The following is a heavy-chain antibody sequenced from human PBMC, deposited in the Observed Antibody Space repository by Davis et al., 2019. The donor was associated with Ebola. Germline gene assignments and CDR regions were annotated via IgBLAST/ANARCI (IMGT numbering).Heavy chain of an antibody. CDR1: GFTVSSNY. V-gene: IGHV3-53*01. J-gene: IGHJ4*02. CDR2: IYSGGST. Sequence: GESLKISCAASGFTVSSNYMSWVRQAPGKGLEWVSVIYSGGSTYYADSVKGRFTISRDNSKNTLYLQMNSLRAEDTAVYYCARLALWFGESCDYWGQGTLVTVAS. CDR3: ARLALWFGESCDY. D-gene: IGHD3-10*01.